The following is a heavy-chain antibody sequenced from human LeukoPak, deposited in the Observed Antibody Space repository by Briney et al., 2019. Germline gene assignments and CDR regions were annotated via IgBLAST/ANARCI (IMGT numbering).Heavy chain of an antibody. CDR1: GFTFSSYG. D-gene: IGHD6-13*01. CDR2: IRNDGDSK. CDR3: TTGLRAADTN. Sequence: PGGSLRLSCAASGFTFSSYGFHWVRQAPGKALEWVAFIRNDGDSKYNADSVKGRFIISRDNSKSTLYLQLNSLRADDTAVYYCTTGLRAADTNWGLGTLVTVSS. J-gene: IGHJ4*02. V-gene: IGHV3-30*02.